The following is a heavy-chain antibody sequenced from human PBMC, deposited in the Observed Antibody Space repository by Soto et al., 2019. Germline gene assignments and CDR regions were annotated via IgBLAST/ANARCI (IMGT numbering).Heavy chain of an antibody. V-gene: IGHV4-59*01. J-gene: IGHJ4*02. CDR1: GGSISSYY. CDR2: IYYSGST. Sequence: SETLSLTCTVSGGSISSYYWSWIRQPPGKGLEWIGYIYYSGSTNYNPSLKSRVTISVDTSKNQFSLKLSSVTAADTAVYYCESLRGAMVRGVILYYFDYWGQGTLVTVSS. CDR3: ESLRGAMVRGVILYYFDY. D-gene: IGHD3-10*01.